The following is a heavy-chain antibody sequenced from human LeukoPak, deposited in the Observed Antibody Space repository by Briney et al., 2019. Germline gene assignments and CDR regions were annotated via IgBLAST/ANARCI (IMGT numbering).Heavy chain of an antibody. CDR2: IRSKAYGGTT. CDR3: TKKSDYVWGSYRYYYYYMDV. CDR1: GFTFGDYA. D-gene: IGHD3-16*02. J-gene: IGHJ6*03. Sequence: PGGSLRLSCTASGFTFGDYAMSWVRQAPGKGLEWVGFIRSKAYGGTTEYAASVKGRFTISRDDSKSIAYLQMNSLKTEDTAVYYCTKKSDYVWGSYRYYYYYMDVWGKGTTVTVSS. V-gene: IGHV3-49*04.